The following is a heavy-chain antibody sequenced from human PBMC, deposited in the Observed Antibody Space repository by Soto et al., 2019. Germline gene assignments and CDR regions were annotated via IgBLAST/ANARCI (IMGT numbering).Heavy chain of an antibody. CDR3: ARDAVGYDILTGYYPVGYFDY. J-gene: IGHJ4*02. Sequence: GASVKVSCKASGFTFTSSAMQWVRQARGQRLEWIGWIVVGSGNTNYAQKFQERVTITRDMSTSTAYMELSSLRSDDTAVYYCARDAVGYDILTGYYPVGYFDYWGQGTLVTVSS. V-gene: IGHV1-58*02. D-gene: IGHD3-9*01. CDR1: GFTFTSSA. CDR2: IVVGSGNT.